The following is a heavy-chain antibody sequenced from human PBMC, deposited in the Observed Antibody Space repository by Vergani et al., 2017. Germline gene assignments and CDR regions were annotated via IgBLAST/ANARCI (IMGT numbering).Heavy chain of an antibody. Sequence: EVQLVESGGGLVQPGGSLRLSCAASGFTVSSNYMSWVRQAPGKGLEWVSTISGSGGSTYYADSVKGRFTISRDNSKNTLYLQMNSLRAEDTAVYYCARVLPLLWFGELNWFDPWGQGTLVTVSS. CDR2: ISGSGGST. J-gene: IGHJ5*02. CDR3: ARVLPLLWFGELNWFDP. D-gene: IGHD3-10*01. CDR1: GFTVSSNY. V-gene: IGHV3-23*04.